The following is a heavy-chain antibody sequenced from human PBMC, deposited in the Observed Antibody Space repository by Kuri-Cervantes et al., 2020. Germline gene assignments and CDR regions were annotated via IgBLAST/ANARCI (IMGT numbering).Heavy chain of an antibody. CDR2: ISWNSGSI. CDR1: GFAFDDYA. V-gene: IGHV3-9*01. Sequence: GGSLRLSCAASGFAFDDYAMHWVRQAPGKGLEWVSGISWNSGSIGYADSVKGRFTISRDNAKNSLYLQMNSLRAEDTAVYYCARDYGDYYGGRTFDIWGQGTMVTVSS. D-gene: IGHD4-17*01. J-gene: IGHJ3*02. CDR3: ARDYGDYYGGRTFDI.